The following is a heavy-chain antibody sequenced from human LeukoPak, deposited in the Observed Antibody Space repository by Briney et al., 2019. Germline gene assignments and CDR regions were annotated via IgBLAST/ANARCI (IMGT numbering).Heavy chain of an antibody. Sequence: GGSLRLSCAASGFTFSGSALHWVRQASGKGLEWVGRIRSKANSYATAYAASVKGRLTISRDDSRNTAYLQMNSLKTEDTAVYYCTPLSDRSGYLASFDYWGQGTLVTVSS. D-gene: IGHD3-22*01. V-gene: IGHV3-73*01. CDR3: TPLSDRSGYLASFDY. CDR1: GFTFSGSA. J-gene: IGHJ4*02. CDR2: IRSKANSYAT.